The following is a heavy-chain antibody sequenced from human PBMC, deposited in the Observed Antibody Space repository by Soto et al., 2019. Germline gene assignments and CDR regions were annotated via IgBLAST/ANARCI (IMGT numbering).Heavy chain of an antibody. CDR1: GFTFNKYA. CDR3: AKNKGILWIAELSF. D-gene: IGHD2-21*01. Sequence: EVLLVESGGGLVQPGRSLRLSCAASGFTFNKYAMHWVRQAPGKGLEWVSSISWNSGDINYADSVRGRFIISRDNTKNSLYLPMNSLTTEYTALYYFAKNKGILWIAELSFWGQGTRVTVSS. CDR2: ISWNSGDI. J-gene: IGHJ4*02. V-gene: IGHV3-9*01.